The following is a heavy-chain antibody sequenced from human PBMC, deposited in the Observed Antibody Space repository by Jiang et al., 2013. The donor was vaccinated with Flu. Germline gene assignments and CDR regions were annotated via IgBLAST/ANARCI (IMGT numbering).Heavy chain of an antibody. V-gene: IGHV4-39*01. CDR2: FYYSGSS. Sequence: GPGLVKPSETLSLTCTVSGGSISSSTFFWGWIRQSPGKGLEWIGSFYYSGSSYYTPSLKSRVSISVETSKNQFSLKLTSVTGADTAVYYCARHFQWEVVGIDYWGQGTLVTVSP. CDR3: ARHFQWEVVGIDY. CDR1: GGSISSSTFF. D-gene: IGHD1-26*01. J-gene: IGHJ4*02.